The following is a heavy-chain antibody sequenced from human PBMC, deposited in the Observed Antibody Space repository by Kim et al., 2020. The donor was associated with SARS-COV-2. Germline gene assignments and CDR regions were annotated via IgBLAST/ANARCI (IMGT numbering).Heavy chain of an antibody. D-gene: IGHD1-7*01. Sequence: IYYADSVKGRFTISRDNAKNSLYLQMNSLRAEDTAVYYCARGGGNWNYADWGQGTLVTVSS. CDR3: ARGGGNWNYAD. J-gene: IGHJ4*02. V-gene: IGHV3-21*01. CDR2: I.